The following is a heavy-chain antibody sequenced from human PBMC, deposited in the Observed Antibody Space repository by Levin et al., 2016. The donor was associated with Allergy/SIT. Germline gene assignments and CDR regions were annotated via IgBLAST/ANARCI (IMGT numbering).Heavy chain of an antibody. CDR3: ARTHYGDYWFDP. CDR2: IYYTGTT. CDR1: GDPISNYY. Sequence: SETLSLTCTVSGDPISNYYWSWIRQPPGKGLEWIGYIYYTGTTKYNPSLKSRVTISVDTSKNQFSLNVMSVTAADTAVYYCARTHYGDYWFDPWGQGTLVTVSS. V-gene: IGHV4-59*01. J-gene: IGHJ5*02. D-gene: IGHD4-17*01.